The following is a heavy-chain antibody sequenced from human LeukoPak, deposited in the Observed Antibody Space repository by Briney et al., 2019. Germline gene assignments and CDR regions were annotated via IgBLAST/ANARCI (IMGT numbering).Heavy chain of an antibody. CDR1: GGSISSSNW. V-gene: IGHV4-4*02. J-gene: IGHJ3*02. CDR3: TRTPPGWAFDI. Sequence: SETPSLTCAVSGGSISSSNWWSWVRQPPGKGLEWIGEIYHSGSTNYNPSLKSRVTISVDKSKNQFSLKLSSVTAADTAVYYCTRTPPGWAFDIWGQGTMVTVSS. CDR2: IYHSGST.